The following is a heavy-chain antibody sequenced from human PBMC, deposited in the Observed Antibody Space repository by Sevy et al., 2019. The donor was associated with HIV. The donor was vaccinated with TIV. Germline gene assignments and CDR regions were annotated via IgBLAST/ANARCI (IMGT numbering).Heavy chain of an antibody. CDR2: MNPNSGNT. Sequence: ASVKVSCKASGYTFTSYDINWVRQATGQGLESMGWMNPNSGNTGYAQKFQGRVTMTRNTSISTAYMELSSLRSEDTAVYYCARTEPGIAAYGMNVWGQRTTVTVSS. V-gene: IGHV1-8*01. CDR3: ARTEPGIAAYGMNV. CDR1: GYTFTSYD. D-gene: IGHD6-13*01. J-gene: IGHJ6*02.